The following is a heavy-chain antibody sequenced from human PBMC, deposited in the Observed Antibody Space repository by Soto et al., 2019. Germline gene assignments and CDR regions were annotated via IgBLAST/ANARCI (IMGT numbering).Heavy chain of an antibody. D-gene: IGHD2-15*01. J-gene: IGHJ5*02. CDR1: GGSFSGYY. V-gene: IGHV4-34*01. CDR3: ARGIFKGYCSGGSCYPSPGWFDP. CDR2: INHSGST. Sequence: SETLSLTCAVYGGSFSGYYWSWIRQPPGKGLEWIGEINHSGSTNYNPSLKSRVTISVDTSKNQFSLKLSSVTAADTAVYYCARGIFKGYCSGGSCYPSPGWFDPWGQGTLVTVSS.